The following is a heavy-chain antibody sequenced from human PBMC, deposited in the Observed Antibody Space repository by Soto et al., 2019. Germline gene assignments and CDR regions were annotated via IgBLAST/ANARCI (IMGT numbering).Heavy chain of an antibody. Sequence: GGSLRLSCAASGFTFSSYAMSWVGQAPRKGLEWVSAISGGGGSTYYADSVKGRFTISRDNSKNTLYLQMNSLRAEDTAVYYSASNRPYEYQLLEELWFDPWGQGTLVTAPQ. V-gene: IGHV3-23*01. J-gene: IGHJ5*02. CDR3: ASNRPYEYQLLEELWFDP. CDR1: GFTFSSYA. CDR2: ISGGGGST. D-gene: IGHD2-2*01.